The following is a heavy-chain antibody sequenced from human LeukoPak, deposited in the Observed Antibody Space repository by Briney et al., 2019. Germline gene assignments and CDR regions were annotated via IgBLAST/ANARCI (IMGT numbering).Heavy chain of an antibody. J-gene: IGHJ4*02. CDR1: GFTFSSYS. V-gene: IGHV3-21*01. Sequence: SGGSLRLSCAASGFTFSSYSMNWVRQAPGKGLEWVSSISSSSSYIYYADSVKGRFTIPRDNAKNSLYLQMNSLRAEDTAVYYCAREPYSSSWYGGDYFDYWGQGTLVTVSS. CDR2: ISSSSSYI. D-gene: IGHD6-13*01. CDR3: AREPYSSSWYGGDYFDY.